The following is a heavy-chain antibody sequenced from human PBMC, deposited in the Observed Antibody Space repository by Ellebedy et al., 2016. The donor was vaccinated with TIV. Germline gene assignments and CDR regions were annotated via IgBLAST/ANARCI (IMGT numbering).Heavy chain of an antibody. CDR3: ARWFGELLYVRWFDP. D-gene: IGHD3-10*01. CDR2: IYYSGST. CDR1: GGSISRSSYY. Sequence: GSLRLSCTVSGGSISRSSYYWGWIRQPPETGLEWIGSIYYSGSTYYNPSLKSRVTISVETSKNQFSLRLSSVTAADTAVYYCARWFGELLYVRWFDPWGQGTLVTVSS. V-gene: IGHV4-39*01. J-gene: IGHJ5*02.